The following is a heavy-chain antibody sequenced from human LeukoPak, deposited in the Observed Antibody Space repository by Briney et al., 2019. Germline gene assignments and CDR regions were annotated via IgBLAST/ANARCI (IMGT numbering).Heavy chain of an antibody. Sequence: PGGSLRLSCAASGFTFSSYEMNWVRQAPGKGLEWVSSIGHSSIGYSSDHLKYADSVNGRFTIFRDDAKNSLYLQMDSLRAEDTAVYFCAREDFFTPHSWGQGTLVTVSS. D-gene: IGHD3/OR15-3a*01. CDR3: AREDFFTPHS. CDR2: IGHSSIGYSSDHL. J-gene: IGHJ4*02. V-gene: IGHV3-21*04. CDR1: GFTFSSYE.